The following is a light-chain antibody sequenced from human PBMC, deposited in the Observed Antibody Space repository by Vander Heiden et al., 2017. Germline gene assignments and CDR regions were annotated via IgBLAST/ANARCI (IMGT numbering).Light chain of an antibody. CDR1: QSISAD. CDR2: DAS. J-gene: IGKJ2*01. V-gene: IGKV3-11*01. CDR3: QQRNTWPRT. Sequence: EIVLTQSPATLSLSPGERATLSCRASQSISADLAWYQQTPRQAPRLLIYDASNGATGIPARFSGSGSGTDFTLTISNLEPEDFAVYYCQQRNTWPRTFGQGTKVEI.